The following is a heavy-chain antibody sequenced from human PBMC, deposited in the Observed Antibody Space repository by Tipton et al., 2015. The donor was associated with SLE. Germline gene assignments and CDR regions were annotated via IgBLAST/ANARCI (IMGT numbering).Heavy chain of an antibody. CDR2: IYYSGST. Sequence: TLSLTCTVSGGSISSSSYYWGWIRQPPGKGLEWIGSIYYSGSTYYNPSPKSRVTISVDTSKNQFSLKLSSVTAADTAVYYCARPIAAAGPFDYWGQGTLVTVSS. CDR3: ARPIAAAGPFDY. V-gene: IGHV4-39*07. CDR1: GGSISSSSYY. J-gene: IGHJ4*02. D-gene: IGHD6-13*01.